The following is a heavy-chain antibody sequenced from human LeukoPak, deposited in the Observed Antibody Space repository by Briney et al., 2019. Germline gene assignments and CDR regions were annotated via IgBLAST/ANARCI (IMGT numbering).Heavy chain of an antibody. CDR1: GYTFTGYY. Sequence: GASVTVSCKASGYTFTGYYMHWVRQAPGQGLEWMGWISAYNGNTNYAQKLQGRVTMTTDTSTSTAYMELRSLRSDDTAVYYCARSNYDFWSGYIYYYYGMDVWGQGTTVTVSS. CDR2: ISAYNGNT. V-gene: IGHV1-18*04. CDR3: ARSNYDFWSGYIYYYYGMDV. J-gene: IGHJ6*02. D-gene: IGHD3-3*01.